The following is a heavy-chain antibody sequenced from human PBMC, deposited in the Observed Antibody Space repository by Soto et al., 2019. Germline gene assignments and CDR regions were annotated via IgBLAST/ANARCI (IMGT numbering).Heavy chain of an antibody. D-gene: IGHD3-10*01. CDR1: GFTFFTTD. J-gene: IGHJ5*02. Sequence: GGSLRLSCAASGFTFFTTDMILVRQAPGEGLEWVSTIDGSGGITYYADSVKGRFTISRDNSRNTVYLQMNSLRGDDTALYYCVKNSGWFNTWGQGALVTVSS. CDR3: VKNSGWFNT. CDR2: IDGSGGIT. V-gene: IGHV3-23*01.